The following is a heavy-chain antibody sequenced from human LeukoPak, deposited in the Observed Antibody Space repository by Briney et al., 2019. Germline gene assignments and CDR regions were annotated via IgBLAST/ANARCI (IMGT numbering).Heavy chain of an antibody. J-gene: IGHJ5*02. CDR1: GGSISTSSYY. Sequence: SETLSLTCTISGGSISTSSYYWGWIRQPPGKGLEWIGSMYYSGSTYYNPSLKSRVTISVDTSKNQFSLKLSSVTAADTAVYYCASVIVVVPAAIFWFDPWGQGTLVTVSS. V-gene: IGHV4-39*01. D-gene: IGHD2-2*01. CDR2: MYYSGST. CDR3: ASVIVVVPAAIFWFDP.